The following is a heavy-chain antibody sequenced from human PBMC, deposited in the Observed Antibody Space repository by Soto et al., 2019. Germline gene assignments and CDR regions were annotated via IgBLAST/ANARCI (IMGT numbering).Heavy chain of an antibody. D-gene: IGHD1-1*01. Sequence: QVQLVESGGGVVQPGRSLRLSCAASGFTFSTYGMHWVRQAPGKGLEWVATLWYDGSNKYYAESVKGRFTISRDNSKNTQDLQMNSLRVEDTAVYYCPRAPMERYYFDYWGQGTLVTVSS. CDR1: GFTFSTYG. CDR2: LWYDGSNK. J-gene: IGHJ4*02. V-gene: IGHV3-33*01. CDR3: PRAPMERYYFDY.